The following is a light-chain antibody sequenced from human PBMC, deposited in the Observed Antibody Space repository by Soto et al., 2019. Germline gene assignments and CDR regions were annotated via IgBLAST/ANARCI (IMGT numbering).Light chain of an antibody. J-gene: IGKJ1*01. Sequence: EIVLTQSPGTLSLSPGERATLSCRASKSFSSSYLAWYQQKPGQAPRLLIYGASSRATGIPDRFSGSGSGTDFTLTISRLEPEDFAVYYCEHYGISRTFGQGTKVEI. CDR3: EHYGISRT. V-gene: IGKV3-20*01. CDR2: GAS. CDR1: KSFSSSY.